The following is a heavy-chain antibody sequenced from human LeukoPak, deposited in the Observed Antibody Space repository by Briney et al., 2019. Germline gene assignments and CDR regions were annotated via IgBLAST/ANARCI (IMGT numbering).Heavy chain of an antibody. CDR3: AKDPHYYDSGGYPYYFDY. CDR1: GFTFSGCG. D-gene: IGHD3-22*01. V-gene: IGHV3-30*02. Sequence: PGGSLRLSCSASGFTFSGCGMHWVRQAPGKGLEWVAFIRYDGGNKHYADSVKGRFTISRDNSMNTLYLQMNSLRAEDAAVYYFAKDPHYYDSGGYPYYFDYWGQGTLVTVSS. CDR2: IRYDGGNK. J-gene: IGHJ4*02.